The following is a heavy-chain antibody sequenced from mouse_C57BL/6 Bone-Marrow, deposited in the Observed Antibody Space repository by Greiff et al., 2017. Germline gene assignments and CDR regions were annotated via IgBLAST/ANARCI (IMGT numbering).Heavy chain of an antibody. Sequence: EVQLQQSGAELVRPGASVKLSCTASGFNIKDDYMHWVKQRPEQGLEWIGWLDPENGDTEYASKFQGKATITADTSSNTAYLQLSSLTSEDTAVYYCTTITTVVAYYFDYWGQGTTLTVSS. CDR2: LDPENGDT. CDR3: TTITTVVAYYFDY. D-gene: IGHD1-1*01. V-gene: IGHV14-4*01. J-gene: IGHJ2*01. CDR1: GFNIKDDY.